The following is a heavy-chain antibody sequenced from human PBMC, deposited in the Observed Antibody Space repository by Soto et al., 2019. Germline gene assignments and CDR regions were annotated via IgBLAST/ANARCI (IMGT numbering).Heavy chain of an antibody. V-gene: IGHV1-3*01. J-gene: IGHJ5*02. Sequence: ASVKVSCKASGYTFTSYAMHWVRQAPGQRLEWMGWINAGNGNTKYSQKFQGRVTITRDTSASTAYMELSSLRSEDTAVYYCAIGFRGGDADWFDPWGQGTLVTVPS. CDR2: INAGNGNT. CDR3: AIGFRGGDADWFDP. D-gene: IGHD2-21*02. CDR1: GYTFTSYA.